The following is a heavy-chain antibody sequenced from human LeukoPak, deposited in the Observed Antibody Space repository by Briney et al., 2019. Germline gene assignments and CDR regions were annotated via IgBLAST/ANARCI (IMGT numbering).Heavy chain of an antibody. CDR3: ANDYGGLDAFDI. CDR2: IRSKAYGVTT. J-gene: IGHJ3*02. D-gene: IGHD4-23*01. Sequence: GGSLRLSCTASGFTFGDYAMSWFRQAPGKGLEWVGIIRSKAYGVTTEYAASVRGRFIISREDSKSIAYLQMNSLRAEDTAVYYCANDYGGLDAFDIWGQGTMVTVSS. CDR1: GFTFGDYA. V-gene: IGHV3-49*03.